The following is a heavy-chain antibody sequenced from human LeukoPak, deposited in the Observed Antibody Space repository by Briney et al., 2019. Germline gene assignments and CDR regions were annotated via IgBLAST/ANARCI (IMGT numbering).Heavy chain of an antibody. Sequence: ASVKVFCKASGYTFTGYYMHWVRQAPGQGLEWMGWINPNSGGTNYAQKFQGRVTMTRDTSISTAYMELSRLRSDDTAVYYCARVAVIITDSSDYWGQGTLVTVSS. CDR3: ARVAVIITDSSDY. V-gene: IGHV1-2*02. J-gene: IGHJ4*02. CDR1: GYTFTGYY. D-gene: IGHD3-10*01. CDR2: INPNSGGT.